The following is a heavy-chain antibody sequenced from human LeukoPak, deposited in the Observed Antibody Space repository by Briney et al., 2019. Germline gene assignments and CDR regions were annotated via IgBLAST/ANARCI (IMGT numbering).Heavy chain of an antibody. J-gene: IGHJ4*02. CDR3: AKHRGSGVAGTGGVES. D-gene: IGHD6-19*01. V-gene: IGHV3-23*01. Sequence: PGGSLRLSCAASGFTFGSYAMTWVRQAPGKGLVWVSVITGSDLSTYYADSVRGRFTISRDNSKNTLYLQMNSLRADDTAVYYCAKHRGSGVAGTGGVESWGQGTLVTVSS. CDR1: GFTFGSYA. CDR2: ITGSDLST.